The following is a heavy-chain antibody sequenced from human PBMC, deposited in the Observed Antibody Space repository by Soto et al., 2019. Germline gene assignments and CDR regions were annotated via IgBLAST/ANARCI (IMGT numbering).Heavy chain of an antibody. J-gene: IGHJ5*02. CDR2: IHYSGST. V-gene: IGHV4-59*01. D-gene: IGHD6-6*01. CDR1: GDSISSYY. Sequence: SETLSLTCTVSGDSISSYYWGWIRQPPGKGLEWIGYIHYSGSTNYNPSLKSRVTISVDTPKNQFSLKVNSITAADTAVYYCARGGLAARKGRWFDPWGQGTLVTVS. CDR3: ARGGLAARKGRWFDP.